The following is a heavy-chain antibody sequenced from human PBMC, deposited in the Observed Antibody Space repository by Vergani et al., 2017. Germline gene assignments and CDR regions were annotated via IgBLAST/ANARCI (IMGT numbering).Heavy chain of an antibody. Sequence: EVQLLESGGGLVQPGGSLRLSCAASGFTFSSYAMSWVRQAPGKGLEWVSAISGSGGSTYYADSVKGRFTISRDNAKNSLYLQMNSLRAEDTAVYYCARHQSYSSSWFNDAFDIWGQGTMVTVSS. CDR2: ISGSGGST. CDR3: ARHQSYSSSWFNDAFDI. CDR1: GFTFSSYA. V-gene: IGHV3-23*01. J-gene: IGHJ3*02. D-gene: IGHD6-13*01.